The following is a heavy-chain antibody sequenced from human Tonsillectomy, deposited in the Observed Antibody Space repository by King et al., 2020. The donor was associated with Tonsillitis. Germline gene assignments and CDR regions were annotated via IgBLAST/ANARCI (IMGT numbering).Heavy chain of an antibody. V-gene: IGHV3-15*01. CDR1: GFTFSNAW. D-gene: IGHD3-10*01. Sequence: VQLVESGGGLVKPGGSLRLSCAASGFTFSNAWMSWVRQAPGKGLEWVGRIKSKTDGGTTDYAAPVKGRFTISRDDSKNTLYLQMNSLKTEDTAVYYCTTDSKMKPPLWFGELPYYGMDVWGQGTTVTVSS. CDR3: TTDSKMKPPLWFGELPYYGMDV. CDR2: IKSKTDGGTT. J-gene: IGHJ6*02.